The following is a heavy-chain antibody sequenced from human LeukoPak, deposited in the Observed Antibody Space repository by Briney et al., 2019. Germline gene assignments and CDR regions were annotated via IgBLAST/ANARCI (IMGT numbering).Heavy chain of an antibody. CDR1: GGTFLNYA. CDR3: ARASQDYYGSGSYYRGGDAFDI. Sequence: SVKVSCKTSGGTFLNYAISWVRQAPGKGLEWMGRIIPILGIANYAQKFQARVTLTADKSTSTAYMELSSLRSDDTAVYYCARASQDYYGSGSYYRGGDAFDIWGQGTMVTVSS. CDR2: IIPILGIA. D-gene: IGHD3-10*01. V-gene: IGHV1-69*04. J-gene: IGHJ3*02.